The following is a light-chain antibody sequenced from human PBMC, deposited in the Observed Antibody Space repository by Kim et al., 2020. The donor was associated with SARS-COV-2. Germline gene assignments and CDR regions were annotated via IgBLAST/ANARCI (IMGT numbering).Light chain of an antibody. Sequence: SPGERTTLSCRDSKSVTSSYLDWYQQKPGQAPRLLIFGATSRATGLPDRFSGSGSGTDFTLTISRLEPEDFAIYYCQQYYRPPWTFGQGTKVDIK. V-gene: IGKV3-20*01. CDR1: KSVTSSY. J-gene: IGKJ1*01. CDR2: GAT. CDR3: QQYYRPPWT.